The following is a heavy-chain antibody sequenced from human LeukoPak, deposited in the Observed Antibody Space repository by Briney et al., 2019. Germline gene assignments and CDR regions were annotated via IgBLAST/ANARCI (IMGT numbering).Heavy chain of an antibody. Sequence: GESLKISCRASGYRFTTYWIAWVRQMPGKGLEWMGIIYPGDSDARYSPSFQGQVTISADKSITTAYLQWNSLKASDTAMYYCARHPDTHWFDPWGQGTLVTVSS. CDR3: ARHPDTHWFDP. V-gene: IGHV5-51*01. CDR2: IYPGDSDA. CDR1: GYRFTTYW. D-gene: IGHD1-14*01. J-gene: IGHJ5*02.